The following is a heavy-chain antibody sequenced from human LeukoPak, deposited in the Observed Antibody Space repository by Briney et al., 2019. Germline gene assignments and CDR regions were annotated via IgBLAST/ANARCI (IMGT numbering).Heavy chain of an antibody. D-gene: IGHD2-2*02. CDR1: GDSVSSNSAA. CDR2: TYYRSKSYN. Sequence: SQTLSLTCAIPGDSVSSNSAAWNWIRQSPSRGLEWLGRTYYRSKSYNDYAVSVKSRITINPDTSKNQFSLQLNSVTPEDTAVYYCARGDCSSTSCYSANWFDPWGQGTLVTVSS. J-gene: IGHJ5*02. CDR3: ARGDCSSTSCYSANWFDP. V-gene: IGHV6-1*01.